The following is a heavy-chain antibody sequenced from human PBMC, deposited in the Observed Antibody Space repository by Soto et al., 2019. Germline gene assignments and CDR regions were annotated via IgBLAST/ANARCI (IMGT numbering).Heavy chain of an antibody. J-gene: IGHJ1*01. CDR3: ARYRCGGDSYHAGYFQH. CDR1: GGTFSSYT. V-gene: IGHV1-69*02. CDR2: IIPILGIA. Sequence: SVKVSCKASGGTFSSYTISWVRQAPGQGLEWMGRIIPILGIANYAQKFQGRVTITADKSTSTAYLELSSLRSEDTAVYYCARYRCGGDSYHAGYFQHWGQGTLVTVSS. D-gene: IGHD2-21*01.